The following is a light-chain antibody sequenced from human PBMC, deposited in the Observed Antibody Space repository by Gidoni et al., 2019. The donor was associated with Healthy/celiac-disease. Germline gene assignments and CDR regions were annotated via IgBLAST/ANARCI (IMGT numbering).Light chain of an antibody. CDR3: NSRDSSGNYVI. CDR1: SLRSYY. Sequence: SSELTQDPAVSVASGQTVRITCQGDSLRSYYASWYQQKPGQAPLPVIYGEINRPSGIPDRFSGSSSGNTASLTITGAQAEDEADYYCNSRDSSGNYVIFGGGTKLTVL. CDR2: GEI. J-gene: IGLJ2*01. V-gene: IGLV3-19*01.